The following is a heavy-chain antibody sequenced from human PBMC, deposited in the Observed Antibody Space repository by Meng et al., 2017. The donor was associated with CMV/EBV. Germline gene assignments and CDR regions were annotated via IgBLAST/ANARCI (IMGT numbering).Heavy chain of an antibody. D-gene: IGHD6-13*01. V-gene: IGHV6-1*01. CDR3: ARAGGYSSSWYFDY. J-gene: IGHJ4*02. CDR2: TYYRSKWYN. Sequence: SCAISGDSVSSHSAAWNWIRQSPSRGLEWLGRTYYRSKWYNDYAVSVKSRITINPDTSKNQFSLQLNSVTPEDTAVYYCARAGGYSSSWYFDYWGQGTLVTVSS. CDR1: GDSVSSHSAA.